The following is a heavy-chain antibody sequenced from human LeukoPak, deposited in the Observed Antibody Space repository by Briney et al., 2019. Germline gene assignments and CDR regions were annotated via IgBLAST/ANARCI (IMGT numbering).Heavy chain of an antibody. CDR2: ISGNVGDT. CDR1: GISFSSHG. D-gene: IGHD3-3*01. V-gene: IGHV3-23*01. CDR3: AKGAYHDD. Sequence: GGTLRLSCAASGISFSSHGMNWVRQAPEKGLEGGSTISGNVGDTYYAQSVKGQFTLSRDNSKNKLYLQMNSLRADDTAIYYCAKGAYHDDWGQGTMVTVSS. J-gene: IGHJ4*02.